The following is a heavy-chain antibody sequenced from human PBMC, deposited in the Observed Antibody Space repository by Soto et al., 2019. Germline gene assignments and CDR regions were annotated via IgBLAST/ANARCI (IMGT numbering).Heavy chain of an antibody. CDR1: GYTFTGYY. J-gene: IGHJ6*02. CDR3: ARYGYRQNVGSGWSTPTHYGMDV. Sequence: GASVKVSCKASGYTFTGYYMHWVRQASGQGLEWMGWINPNSGGTNYAQKFQGWVTMTRDTSISTAYMELSRLRSDDTAVYYCARYGYRQNVGSGWSTPTHYGMDVWGQGTTVTVSS. D-gene: IGHD6-19*01. V-gene: IGHV1-2*04. CDR2: INPNSGGT.